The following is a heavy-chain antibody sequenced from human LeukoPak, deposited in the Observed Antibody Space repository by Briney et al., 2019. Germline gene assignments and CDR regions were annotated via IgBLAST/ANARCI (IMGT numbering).Heavy chain of an antibody. CDR2: IYYSGST. CDR1: GGSISSSIYY. D-gene: IGHD6-19*01. Sequence: SETLSLTCTVSGGSISSSIYYWGWIRQPPGKGLECIGSIYYSGSTYYNPSLKSRVTMSVDTSRNQFSLKLSSVTAADTAVYYCARVVSSGIEYYFDYWGQGTLVTVSS. CDR3: ARVVSSGIEYYFDY. J-gene: IGHJ4*02. V-gene: IGHV4-39*07.